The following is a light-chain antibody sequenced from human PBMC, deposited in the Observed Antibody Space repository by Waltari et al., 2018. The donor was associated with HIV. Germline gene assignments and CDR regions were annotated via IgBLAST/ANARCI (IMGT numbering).Light chain of an antibody. J-gene: IGKJ2*01. Sequence: NHAHRARLSCNTNSAEHQQNPGQATRLLIYGASTSATGIPARCSGSGSATEFALTISSLQSGDFAVYFCQQYKNWPYTFGQGTKLEIK. V-gene: IGKV3-15*01. CDR3: QQYKNWPYT. CDR1: LSCNTN. CDR2: GAS.